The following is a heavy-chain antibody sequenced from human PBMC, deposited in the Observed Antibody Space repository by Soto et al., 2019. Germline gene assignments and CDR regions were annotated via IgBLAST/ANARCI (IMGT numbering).Heavy chain of an antibody. V-gene: IGHV3-74*01. CDR2: FNSDGSIT. Sequence: GGSLRLSCAASGFTFSSYWMHWVRQVPEKGLVWVSRFNSDGSITNYADAVKGRFTISRDNVKNTLYLQMNSLRAEDTAVYYCVRYPRSVGGSYRPDYWGQGTLVTVSS. CDR1: GFTFSSYW. D-gene: IGHD3-16*02. J-gene: IGHJ4*02. CDR3: VRYPRSVGGSYRPDY.